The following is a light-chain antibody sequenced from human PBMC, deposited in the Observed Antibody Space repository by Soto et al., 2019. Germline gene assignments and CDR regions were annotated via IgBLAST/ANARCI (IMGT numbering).Light chain of an antibody. CDR2: GAS. J-gene: IGKJ3*01. CDR3: QQYGNSGVT. V-gene: IGKV3-20*01. Sequence: EIVMTQSPATLSVSPGERATLSCRASQSVSSNLAWYQQKPGQAPRLLIYGASNRATGIPDRFSGSGSGTDFTLTISRLEPEDFAVYYCQQYGNSGVTFGPGTKVDIK. CDR1: QSVSSN.